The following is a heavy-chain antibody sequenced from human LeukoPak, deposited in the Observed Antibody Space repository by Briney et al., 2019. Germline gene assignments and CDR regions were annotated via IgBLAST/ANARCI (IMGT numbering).Heavy chain of an antibody. CDR3: ARANYYDSSCYRYYYYGMDV. V-gene: IGHV1-69*01. J-gene: IGHJ6*02. Sequence: GASVKLSCKASGGTFSSYAISWVRQAHGQGLEWMGGIIPIFGTANYAQKFQSRVTITADESTSTAYMELSSLRSEDTAVYYCARANYYDSSCYRYYYYGMDVWGQGTTVTVSS. CDR2: IIPIFGTA. D-gene: IGHD3-22*01. CDR1: GGTFSSYA.